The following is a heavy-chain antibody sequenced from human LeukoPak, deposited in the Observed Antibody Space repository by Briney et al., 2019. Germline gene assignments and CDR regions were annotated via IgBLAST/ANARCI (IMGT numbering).Heavy chain of an antibody. D-gene: IGHD3-10*01. Sequence: PGGSLRLSCAASGFTFSSYWMSWVRQAPGKGLEWVANIKQDGSEKYYVDSVKGRFTISRGNARNSLYLQMNSLRAEDTAVYYCATVLWFGESYSWFDPWGQGTLVTVSS. J-gene: IGHJ5*02. CDR3: ATVLWFGESYSWFDP. CDR1: GFTFSSYW. V-gene: IGHV3-7*03. CDR2: IKQDGSEK.